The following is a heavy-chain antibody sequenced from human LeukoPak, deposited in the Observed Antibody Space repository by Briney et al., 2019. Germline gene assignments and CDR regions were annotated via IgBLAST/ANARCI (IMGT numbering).Heavy chain of an antibody. CDR2: IYASGNT. D-gene: IGHD6-13*01. CDR3: ARGRGSSWYYFDS. J-gene: IGHJ4*02. CDR1: GGSISRYY. V-gene: IGHV4-4*07. Sequence: PSETLSLTCTVSGGSISRYYWSWVRQPAGKGLEWIGRIYASGNTNYNPSLKGRVTMTVDTSKNQFSLNLSSVTAADTAVYYCARGRGSSWYYFDSWGQGTLVTVSS.